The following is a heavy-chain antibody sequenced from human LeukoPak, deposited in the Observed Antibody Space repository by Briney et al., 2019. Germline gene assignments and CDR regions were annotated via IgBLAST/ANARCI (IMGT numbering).Heavy chain of an antibody. CDR2: IHSGDYT. CDR1: GFTVSSNY. D-gene: IGHD4/OR15-4a*01. CDR3: ASLTRDY. V-gene: IGHV3-53*01. Sequence: GGSLRLSCAASGFTVSSNYMTWVRQAPGKGLEWVSVIHSGDYTYYADSVKGRFTISRDNSKNTFYLQMNSLRVEDTAVYYCASLTRDYWGQGTLVTVSS. J-gene: IGHJ4*02.